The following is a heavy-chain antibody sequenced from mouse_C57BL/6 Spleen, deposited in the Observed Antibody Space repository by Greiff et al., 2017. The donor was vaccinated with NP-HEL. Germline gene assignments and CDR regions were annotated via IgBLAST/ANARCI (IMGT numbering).Heavy chain of an antibody. Sequence: DVKLVESEGGLVQPGSSMKLSCTASGFTFSDYYMAWVRQVPEKGLEWVANINYDGSSTYYLDSLKSRFIISRDNAKNILYLQMSSLKSEDTATYYCARDRGWLLFDYWGQGTTLTVSS. CDR2: INYDGSST. V-gene: IGHV5-16*01. J-gene: IGHJ2*01. CDR1: GFTFSDYY. CDR3: ARDRGWLLFDY. D-gene: IGHD2-3*01.